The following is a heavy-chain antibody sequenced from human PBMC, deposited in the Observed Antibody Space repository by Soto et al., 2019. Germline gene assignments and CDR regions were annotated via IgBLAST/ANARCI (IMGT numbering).Heavy chain of an antibody. J-gene: IGHJ4*02. CDR3: ARMDSGYCSGGSCYSPVDY. V-gene: IGHV1-18*01. CDR1: GYTFTSYG. CDR2: ISAYNGNT. Sequence: QVQLVQSGAEVKKPGASVKVSCKASGYTFTSYGISWVRQAPGQGLEWMGWISAYNGNTNYAQKLQGRVTMTTDTSKSTAYMELRSLRSDDTAVYYCARMDSGYCSGGSCYSPVDYWGQGTLVTVSS. D-gene: IGHD2-15*01.